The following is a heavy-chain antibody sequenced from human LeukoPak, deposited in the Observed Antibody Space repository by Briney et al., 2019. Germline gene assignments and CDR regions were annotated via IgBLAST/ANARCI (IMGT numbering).Heavy chain of an antibody. CDR3: ARAALDVFFDY. CDR1: GFTFSSYE. D-gene: IGHD1-1*01. CDR2: ISSSGSTI. V-gene: IGHV3-48*03. Sequence: AGSLRLSCAASGFTFSSYEMNWVRQAPGKVLEWVSYISSSGSTIYYADSVKGRFTISRDNAKNSLYLQMNSLRAEDTAVYYCARAALDVFFDYWGQGTLVTVSS. J-gene: IGHJ4*02.